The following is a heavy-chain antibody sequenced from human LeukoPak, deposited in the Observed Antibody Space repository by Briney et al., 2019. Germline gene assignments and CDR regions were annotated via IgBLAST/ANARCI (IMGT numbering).Heavy chain of an antibody. J-gene: IGHJ6*02. V-gene: IGHV6-1*01. CDR3: ARERYCSDGSCYSLIGNYYYYGMDV. CDR1: GDSLSSNSAA. D-gene: IGHD2-15*01. CDR2: TYYRSKWYN. Sequence: SQTLSLTCAISGDSLSSNSAAWNWIRQSPSRGLEWLGRTYYRSKWYNDYAVSVRSRITINPDTSKNQFSLQLNSVTPEDTAVYYCARERYCSDGSCYSLIGNYYYYGMDVWGQGTTVTVSS.